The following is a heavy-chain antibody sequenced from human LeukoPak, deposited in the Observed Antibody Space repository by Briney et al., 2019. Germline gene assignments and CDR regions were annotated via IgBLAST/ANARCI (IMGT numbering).Heavy chain of an antibody. D-gene: IGHD1-26*01. CDR1: GFPFSSYA. J-gene: IGHJ5*02. CDR2: VHGDGDNI. CDR3: ARAQVGAPTDL. V-gene: IGHV3-74*01. Sequence: GGSLRLSCAASGFPFSSYAMYWVRQAPGKGLVWVARVHGDGDNISYADSVRGRFTISRDNAKDTLFLHMNSLRAEDTAVYYCARAQVGAPTDLWGQGTLVTVSS.